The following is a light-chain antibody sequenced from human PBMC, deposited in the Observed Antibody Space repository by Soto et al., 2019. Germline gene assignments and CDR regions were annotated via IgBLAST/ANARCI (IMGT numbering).Light chain of an antibody. J-gene: IGKJ4*01. CDR2: DAS. CDR1: HDVSRN. CDR3: QQYNSMLS. V-gene: IGKV1-33*01. Sequence: DIQMTQSPSSLSASEGDRVTITCQSSHDVSRNLNWFQQKPGEAPQLLIYDASNWERGVPSRFSGSGSVSDFTLTISSLQPEDVATYYCQQYNSMLSFGGGTEVEIK.